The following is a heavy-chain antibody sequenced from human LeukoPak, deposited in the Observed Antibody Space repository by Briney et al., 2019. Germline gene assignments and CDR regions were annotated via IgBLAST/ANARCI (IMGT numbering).Heavy chain of an antibody. J-gene: IGHJ5*02. Sequence: PSETLSLTCTVSGGSISSSSYYWGWIRQPPGNGLEWIGSIYYSGSTYYNPSLKSRVTISVDTSKNQFSLKLSSVTAADTAVYYCARDCVDTAMGRDPWGQGTLVTVSS. CDR2: IYYSGST. V-gene: IGHV4-39*02. CDR3: ARDCVDTAMGRDP. D-gene: IGHD5-18*01. CDR1: GGSISSSSYY.